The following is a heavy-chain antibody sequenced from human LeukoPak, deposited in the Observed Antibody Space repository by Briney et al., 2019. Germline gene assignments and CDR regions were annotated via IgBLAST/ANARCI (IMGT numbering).Heavy chain of an antibody. CDR3: AREMQQHWSDP. CDR1: GYSISSGYY. V-gene: IGHV4-61*01. CDR2: IYYSGST. D-gene: IGHD6-13*01. Sequence: PSETLSLTCAVSGYSISSGYYWGWIRQPPGKGLEWIGYIYYSGSTNYNPSLKSRVTISVDTSKNQFSLKLSSVTAADTAVYYCAREMQQHWSDPWGQGTLVTVSS. J-gene: IGHJ5*02.